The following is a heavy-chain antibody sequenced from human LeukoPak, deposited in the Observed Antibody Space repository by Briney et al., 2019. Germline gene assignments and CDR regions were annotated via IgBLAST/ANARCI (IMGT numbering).Heavy chain of an antibody. CDR2: THTSGST. D-gene: IGHD2-15*01. V-gene: IGHV4-4*09. Sequence: SETLSLTCTVSGGSISSYYWSWIRQPPGKGLEWIGNTHTSGSTNYNPSLNSRVTMSVDTSKNQFSLRLSSVTAADTAVYYCARPGQTNWWVYFNYWGQGILVTVSP. J-gene: IGHJ4*02. CDR3: ARPGQTNWWVYFNY. CDR1: GGSISSYY.